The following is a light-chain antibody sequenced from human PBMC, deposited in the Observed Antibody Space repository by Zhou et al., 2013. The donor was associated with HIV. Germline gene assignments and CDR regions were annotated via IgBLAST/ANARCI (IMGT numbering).Light chain of an antibody. J-gene: IGKJ4*01. CDR1: QSVSSY. V-gene: IGKV3-11*01. Sequence: EIVLTQSPGTLSLSPGERATLSCRASQSVSSYLAWYQQKPGQAPRLLIYDASNRATGIPARFSGSGSGTDFTPTISSLEPEDFAVYYCQQRSNWPPLTFGGGTKVEIK. CDR2: DAS. CDR3: QQRSNWPPLT.